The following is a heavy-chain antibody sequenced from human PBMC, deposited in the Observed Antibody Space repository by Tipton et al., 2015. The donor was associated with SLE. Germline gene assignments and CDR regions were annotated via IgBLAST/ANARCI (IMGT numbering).Heavy chain of an antibody. CDR2: IYPGDSDT. Sequence: QSGAEVKTPGESLKISCKGAGYTFTNYWIGWVRQMPGKGLEWMGIIYPGDSDTRYSPSFQGQVTISAEKSINPAYLQWSSLKASDTAMDYGARHERGFSYGFDFWGQGTPVTVSS. D-gene: IGHD5-18*01. V-gene: IGHV5-51*01. J-gene: IGHJ4*02. CDR1: GYTFTNYW. CDR3: ARHERGFSYGFDF.